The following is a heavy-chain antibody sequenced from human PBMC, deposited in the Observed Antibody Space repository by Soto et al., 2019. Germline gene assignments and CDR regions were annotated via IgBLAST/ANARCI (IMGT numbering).Heavy chain of an antibody. CDR1: GFTFSNFW. J-gene: IGHJ3*01. Sequence: QLVESGGGLVQPGGSLRLSCAASGFTFSNFWMHWVRQAPGKGPVWVSRINGDGSSTSHADSVKGRFTISRANAENTLFLQMSGLRAEDTAVYYCARAQLLPDDAFDAWGRGTVVTVSS. D-gene: IGHD2-2*01. V-gene: IGHV3-74*01. CDR2: INGDGSST. CDR3: ARAQLLPDDAFDA.